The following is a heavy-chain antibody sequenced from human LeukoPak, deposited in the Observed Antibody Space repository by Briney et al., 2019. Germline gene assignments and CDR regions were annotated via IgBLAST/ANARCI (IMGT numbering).Heavy chain of an antibody. D-gene: IGHD2-2*01. Sequence: SQTLSLTCAISGDSVSSNSAAWNWIRQSPSRGLEWLGRTYYRSKRYNGYAISVKSRIAVNPDTSKNQFSLHLNSVTPEDTAVYYCARSSPNFDYWGQGTLVTVSS. J-gene: IGHJ4*02. CDR2: TYYRSKRYN. V-gene: IGHV6-1*01. CDR3: ARSSPNFDY. CDR1: GDSVSSNSAA.